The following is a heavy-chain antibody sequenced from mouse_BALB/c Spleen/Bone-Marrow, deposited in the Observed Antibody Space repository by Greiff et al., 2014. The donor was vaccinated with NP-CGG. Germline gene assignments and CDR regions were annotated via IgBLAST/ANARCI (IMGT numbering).Heavy chain of an antibody. D-gene: IGHD1-1*01. J-gene: IGHJ2*01. Sequence: VQLQQSGAELVKPGASVKLSCTASGFNIKDTYMHWVKQRPEQGLEWIGRIDPANGNTKYDPKFQGKATITADTSSNTAYLQLSILTSEDTAVYYCASYYYGHYFDYWGQGTTLTVSS. V-gene: IGHV14-3*02. CDR3: ASYYYGHYFDY. CDR2: IDPANGNT. CDR1: GFNIKDTY.